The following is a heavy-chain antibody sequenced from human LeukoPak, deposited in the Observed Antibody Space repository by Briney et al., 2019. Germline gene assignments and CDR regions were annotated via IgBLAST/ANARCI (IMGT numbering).Heavy chain of an antibody. CDR2: ISWEGDTT. CDR1: GFTFDDYA. V-gene: IGHV3-43D*04. D-gene: IGHD3-10*01. CDR3: TRDTDYGSATNYFDH. Sequence: GGSLRLSCAASGFTFDDYAMHWARQAPGKGLEWVSLISWEGDTTYYADSVRGRFTISRDNSKNSLYLQMNSLTADDTAFYYCTRDTDYGSATNYFDHWGQGTLVSVSS. J-gene: IGHJ4*02.